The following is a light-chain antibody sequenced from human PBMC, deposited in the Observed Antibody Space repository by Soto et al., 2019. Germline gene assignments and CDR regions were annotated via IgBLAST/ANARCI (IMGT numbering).Light chain of an antibody. V-gene: IGKV1-5*01. J-gene: IGKJ2*03. CDR1: QPVNTF. CDR2: DAS. CDR3: QQYTNYSYS. Sequence: IQMTQSPSTVSASVGDSVTISCRASQPVNTFLAWYQQKPGGAPKVVIFDASNLGSGVPSRFSGSGFGTEFTLSITSLQPDDFATYYCQQYTNYSYSFGQGTKLEIK.